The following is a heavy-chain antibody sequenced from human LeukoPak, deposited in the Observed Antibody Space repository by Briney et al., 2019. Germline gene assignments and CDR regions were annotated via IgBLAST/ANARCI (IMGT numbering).Heavy chain of an antibody. J-gene: IGHJ4*02. CDR3: ARGDYYDSSGYASGIDY. V-gene: IGHV3-48*04. CDR2: ISSSGSTI. D-gene: IGHD3-22*01. CDR1: GFTFSSYA. Sequence: PGGSLRLSCAASGFTFSSYAMSWVRQAPGKGLEWVSYISSSGSTIYYADSVKGRFTISRDNAKNSLYLQMNSLRAEDTAVYYCARGDYYDSSGYASGIDYWGQGTLVTVSS.